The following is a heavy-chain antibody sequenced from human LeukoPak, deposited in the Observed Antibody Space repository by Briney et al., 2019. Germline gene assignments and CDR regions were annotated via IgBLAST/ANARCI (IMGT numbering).Heavy chain of an antibody. CDR3: ARSGYSRGWYLAY. J-gene: IGHJ4*02. CDR1: GFTFSSYW. V-gene: IGHV3-7*05. D-gene: IGHD6-19*01. CDR2: IDQYGSEK. Sequence: GGSLRLSCAASGFTFSSYWMTWVRQAPGKGLEWVANIDQYGSEKYYVDSVKGRFTISRDNAKNSVHLQMNSLRAEDTAVYYCARSGYSRGWYLAYWGQGTLVTVSS.